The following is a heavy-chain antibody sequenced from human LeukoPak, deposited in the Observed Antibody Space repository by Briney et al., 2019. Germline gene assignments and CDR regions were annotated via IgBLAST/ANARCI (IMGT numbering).Heavy chain of an antibody. CDR1: GFTFSSYN. D-gene: IGHD3-10*01. CDR2: ISSSSSYI. J-gene: IGHJ4*02. CDR3: AKVGTGNQYGSGDFDY. V-gene: IGHV3-21*01. Sequence: PGGSLRLSCAASGFTFSSYNMNWIRQAPGKGLEWVSAISSSSSYIYNADSVKGRFIFSRDDAKNLLHLEMNSLRVEDTAVYYCAKVGTGNQYGSGDFDYWGQGTLVTVSS.